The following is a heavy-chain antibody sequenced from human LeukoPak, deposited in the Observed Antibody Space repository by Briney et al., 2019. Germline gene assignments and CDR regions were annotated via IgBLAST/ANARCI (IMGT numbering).Heavy chain of an antibody. V-gene: IGHV3-7*01. CDR3: ARASHDYGDLLDAFDI. Sequence: GGSLRLSCAASGFTFSNYWMTWVRQVPGGGLEWVANINQRGSETNYVDSVKGRFTISRDNAKNSLYLQMNSLRAEDTAVYYCARASHDYGDLLDAFDIWGKGKMVTVSS. D-gene: IGHD4-17*01. CDR2: INQRGSET. CDR1: GFTFSNYW. J-gene: IGHJ3*02.